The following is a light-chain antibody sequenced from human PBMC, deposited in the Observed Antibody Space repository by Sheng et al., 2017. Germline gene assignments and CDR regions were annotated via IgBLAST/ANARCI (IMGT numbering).Light chain of an antibody. J-gene: IGKJ5*01. CDR1: QSLSVNY. CDR2: DTS. CDR3: QQRSNWPPD. V-gene: IGKV3D-20*02. Sequence: EIVLTQSPGTLSLSPGERATLSCRASQSLSVNYLAWYQQKPGQAPRLLIYDTSTRATGVPDRFSGSGSGTDFTLTISSLEPEDFAVYYCQQRSNWPPDFGQGTRLEMK.